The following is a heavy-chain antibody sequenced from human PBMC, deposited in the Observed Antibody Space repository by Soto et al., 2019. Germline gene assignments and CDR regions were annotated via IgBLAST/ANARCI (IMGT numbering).Heavy chain of an antibody. D-gene: IGHD2-2*01. CDR2: INAGNGNT. V-gene: IGHV1-3*01. J-gene: IGHJ5*02. CDR3: ARTLIYCSSTSCYANNWFDP. Sequence: ASVKVSCKASGYTFTSYAMHWVRQAPGQRLEWLGWINAGNGNTKYSQKFQGRVTITRDTSASTAYMELSSLRSEDTAVYYCARTLIYCSSTSCYANNWFDPWGQGTLVTVSS. CDR1: GYTFTSYA.